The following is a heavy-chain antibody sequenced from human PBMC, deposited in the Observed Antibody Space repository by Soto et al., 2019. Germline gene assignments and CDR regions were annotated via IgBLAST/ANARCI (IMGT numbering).Heavy chain of an antibody. CDR3: AKAKYSSTDFDY. V-gene: IGHV3-21*04. CDR2: ISSSSSYI. Sequence: PGGSLRLSCAASGFTFSSYSMNWVRQAPGKGLEWVSSISSSSSYIYYADSVKGRFTISRDNAKNSLYLQMNSLRAEDTAVYYCAKAKYSSTDFDYWGQGTLVTVSS. J-gene: IGHJ4*02. D-gene: IGHD6-13*01. CDR1: GFTFSSYS.